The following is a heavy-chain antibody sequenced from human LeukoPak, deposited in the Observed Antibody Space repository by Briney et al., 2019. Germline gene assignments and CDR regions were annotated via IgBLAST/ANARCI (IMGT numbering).Heavy chain of an antibody. Sequence: GGSLRLSCAASGFTVSSNYMTWVRQAPGKGLEWVSLIYSGGSTYYADSVKGRFTISRDNSKNTLYLQMNSLRAEDTAVYYCARGKNGEIDYWGQGTLVTVSS. CDR3: ARGKNGEIDY. CDR1: GFTVSSNY. D-gene: IGHD5-24*01. CDR2: IYSGGST. V-gene: IGHV3-66*01. J-gene: IGHJ4*02.